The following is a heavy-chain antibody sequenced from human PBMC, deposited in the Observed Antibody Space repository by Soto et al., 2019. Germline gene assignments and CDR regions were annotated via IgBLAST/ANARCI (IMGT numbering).Heavy chain of an antibody. D-gene: IGHD5-18*01. CDR2: IYSGGST. V-gene: IGHV3-53*01. Sequence: GGSLGLSCAASGFSVSSNYMRWVRQAPGKGLEWVSVIYSGGSTYYADSVKGRFTISRDNSKNTLYLQMNSLRAEDTAVYYCARDTATGSYGPDYYYGMDVWGQGTTVTVSS. CDR3: ARDTATGSYGPDYYYGMDV. J-gene: IGHJ6*02. CDR1: GFSVSSNY.